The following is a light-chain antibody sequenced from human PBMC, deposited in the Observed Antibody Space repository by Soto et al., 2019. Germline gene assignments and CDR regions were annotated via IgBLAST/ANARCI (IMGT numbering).Light chain of an antibody. Sequence: EIVMTQSPATLSVSPGERATLSCRASQSVNSNLAWYQQKPGQAPRLLIYGASTRATGIPAGFSGSRSGTEFTLTISSLQSEDFAVYYCQQYNNWPVTFGQGTKLEIK. CDR1: QSVNSN. CDR3: QQYNNWPVT. V-gene: IGKV3-15*01. CDR2: GAS. J-gene: IGKJ2*01.